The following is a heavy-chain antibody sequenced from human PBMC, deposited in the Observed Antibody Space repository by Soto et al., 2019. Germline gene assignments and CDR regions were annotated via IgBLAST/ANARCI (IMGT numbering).Heavy chain of an antibody. V-gene: IGHV3-23*01. Sequence: EVQLLESGGGLVQPGGSLRLSCAASGFTFSSYAMSWFRQAPGKGREWVSAISGSGGSTYYADYVKGRFTISRDNSKNTLYLQMNSLRAEDTAVYYCAKGSRGSGWYGWGQGTLVTVSS. CDR1: GFTFSSYA. CDR2: ISGSGGST. J-gene: IGHJ4*02. CDR3: AKGSRGSGWYG. D-gene: IGHD6-19*01.